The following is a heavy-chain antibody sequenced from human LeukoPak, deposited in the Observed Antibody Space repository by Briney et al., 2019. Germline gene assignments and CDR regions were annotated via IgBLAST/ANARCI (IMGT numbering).Heavy chain of an antibody. CDR2: VYYTGST. CDR1: GGSISSSGYY. J-gene: IGHJ4*02. Sequence: SETLSLTCTVSGGSISSSGYYWGWIRQPPGKGLEWVGSVYYTGSTFYNPSLKSRVTTSVDTSKNHFSLNLSSVTAADTAVYYCARHRGRYYDSGSYYYFDYWGQGTLVTVSS. V-gene: IGHV4-39*02. D-gene: IGHD3-10*01. CDR3: ARHRGRYYDSGSYYYFDY.